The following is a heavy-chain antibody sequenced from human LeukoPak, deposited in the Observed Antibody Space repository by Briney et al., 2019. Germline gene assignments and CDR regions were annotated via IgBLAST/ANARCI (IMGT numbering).Heavy chain of an antibody. CDR2: IIPILGIA. CDR1: GGTFSSYT. Sequence: SVKVPCKASGGTFSSYTISWVRQAPGQGLEWMGRIIPILGIANYAQKFQGRVTITADKSTSTAYMELSSLRSEDTAVYYCVSGGGRYYFDYWGQGTLVTVSS. J-gene: IGHJ4*02. V-gene: IGHV1-69*02. D-gene: IGHD2-15*01. CDR3: VSGGGRYYFDY.